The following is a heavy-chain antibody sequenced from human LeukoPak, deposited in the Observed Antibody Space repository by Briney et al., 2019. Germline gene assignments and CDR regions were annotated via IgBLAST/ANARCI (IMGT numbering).Heavy chain of an antibody. J-gene: IGHJ6*03. CDR3: ARYGDYSYYYYYMDV. Sequence: SETLSLTCTVSGGSISSYYWSWIRQPPGKGLEWIGYIYYSGSTNYNPSLKSRVTISVDTSKNQFSLKLSSVTAADTAVYYCARYGDYSYYYYYMDVWGKGTTVTVSS. CDR1: GGSISSYY. CDR2: IYYSGST. D-gene: IGHD4-17*01. V-gene: IGHV4-59*01.